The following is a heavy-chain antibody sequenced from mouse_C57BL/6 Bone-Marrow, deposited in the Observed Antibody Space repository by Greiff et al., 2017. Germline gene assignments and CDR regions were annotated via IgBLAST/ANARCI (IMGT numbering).Heavy chain of an antibody. CDR2: ISDGGSYT. CDR1: GFTFSSYA. J-gene: IGHJ2*01. V-gene: IGHV5-4*03. CDR3: ASEGYYFDY. Sequence: DVKLVESGGGLVKPGGSLKLSCAASGFTFSSYAMSWVRQTPEKRLEWVATISDGGSYTYYPDNVKGRFTISRDNAKNNLYLQMSHLKSEDTAMYYCASEGYYFDYWGQGTTLTVSS.